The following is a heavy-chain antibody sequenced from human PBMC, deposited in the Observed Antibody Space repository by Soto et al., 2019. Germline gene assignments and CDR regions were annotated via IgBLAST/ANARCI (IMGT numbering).Heavy chain of an antibody. Sequence: ASVKVSCKASGYTFTGYSMHWVRQAPGQGLEWMGWINPNSGGTNYAQKFQGRVTITADESTSTAYMELSSLRSEDTAVYYCASGYYRYYYYGMDVWGQGTTVTVSS. J-gene: IGHJ6*02. CDR2: INPNSGGT. V-gene: IGHV1-2*02. CDR1: GYTFTGYS. CDR3: ASGYYRYYYYGMDV. D-gene: IGHD3-22*01.